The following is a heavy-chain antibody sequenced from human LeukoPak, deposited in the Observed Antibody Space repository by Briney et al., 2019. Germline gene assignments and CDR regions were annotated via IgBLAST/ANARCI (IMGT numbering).Heavy chain of an antibody. CDR2: ISGSGGST. J-gene: IGHJ4*02. CDR1: GFTFSSYA. V-gene: IGHV3-23*01. Sequence: GGSLRLSCAASGFTFSSYAMSWVRQAPGKGLEWVSAISGSGGSTYYADSVKGRFTISRDNSKNTLYLQMNSLRAEDTAVYYCAKDLYSSSWYLSPHYFDYWGQGTLVTASS. CDR3: AKDLYSSSWYLSPHYFDY. D-gene: IGHD6-13*01.